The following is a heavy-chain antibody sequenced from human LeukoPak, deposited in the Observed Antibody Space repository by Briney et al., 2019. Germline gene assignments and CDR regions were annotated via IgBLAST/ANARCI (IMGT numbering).Heavy chain of an antibody. Sequence: GESLKISCKGSGYSFTSYWISWVRQMPGKGLEWMGRIDPSDSYTNYSPSFQGHVTISADKSINTAYLQWSSLKASDTAMYYCAKTGGLGFRDGFDVWGQGTMVTVSS. D-gene: IGHD7-27*01. CDR1: GYSFTSYW. CDR2: IDPSDSYT. J-gene: IGHJ3*01. V-gene: IGHV5-10-1*01. CDR3: AKTGGLGFRDGFDV.